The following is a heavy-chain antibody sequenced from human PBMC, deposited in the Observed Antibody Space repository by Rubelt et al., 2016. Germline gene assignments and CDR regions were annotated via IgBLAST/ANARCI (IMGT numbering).Heavy chain of an antibody. CDR3: ARAGVISGHPTNFAY. J-gene: IGHJ4*02. CDR1: GFTFSSYA. V-gene: IGHV4-59*01. Sequence: VQPGGSLRLSCAASGFTFSSYAMSWVRQAPGKGLEWVGSIYYNGTTNCNPSLKSRVTTSVDTSKNQFSLKLTSVTAADTAVYYCARAGVISGHPTNFAYWGQGTLVTVSA. CDR2: IYYNGTT. D-gene: IGHD5-12*01.